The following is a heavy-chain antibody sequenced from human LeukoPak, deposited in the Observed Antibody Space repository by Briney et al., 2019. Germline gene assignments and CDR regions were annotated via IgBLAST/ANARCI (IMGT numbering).Heavy chain of an antibody. J-gene: IGHJ3*02. CDR2: VRNDGTNK. Sequence: PGGSLRLSCAASGFTFSSYGMHWVRQAPGKGLEWVAFVRNDGTNKHYADSVKGRFTISRDNSKNTVYLQMNSLRAEDTAVYYCARPPGRTGAFDIWGQGTMTVSS. D-gene: IGHD3-10*01. V-gene: IGHV3-30*02. CDR1: GFTFSSYG. CDR3: ARPPGRTGAFDI.